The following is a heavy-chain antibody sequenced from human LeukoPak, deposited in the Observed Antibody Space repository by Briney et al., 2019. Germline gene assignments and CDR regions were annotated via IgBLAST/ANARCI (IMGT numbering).Heavy chain of an antibody. V-gene: IGHV3-53*01. CDR1: GFIVSSDY. CDR2: IYSAGIT. Sequence: GGSLRLSCAASGFIVSSDYMGWVRQAPGKGLEWVSVIYSAGITYYADSVRGRFTISRDNSKNTLYLQMNSLRAEDTAMYYCARISGYRVSWSQGSLVSVSS. D-gene: IGHD5-12*01. CDR3: ARISGYRVS. J-gene: IGHJ5*02.